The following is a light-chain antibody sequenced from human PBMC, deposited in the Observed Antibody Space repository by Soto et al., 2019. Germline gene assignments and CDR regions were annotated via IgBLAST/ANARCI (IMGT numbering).Light chain of an antibody. CDR3: HQYGSSLFT. CDR1: QSVSSSY. Sequence: EIVLTQSPGTLSLSPGEGATLSCRASQSVSSSYLAWYQQKPGQAPRLLIYGASSRATGIPDRVTGSGSGTDFTLTISRLEPEDFAVYYCHQYGSSLFTFGPGTKVDVK. J-gene: IGKJ3*01. CDR2: GAS. V-gene: IGKV3-20*01.